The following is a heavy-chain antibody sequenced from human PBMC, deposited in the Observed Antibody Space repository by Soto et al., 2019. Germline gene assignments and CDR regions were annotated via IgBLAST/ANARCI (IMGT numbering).Heavy chain of an antibody. CDR3: AKNYYFDS. D-gene: IGHD3-10*01. V-gene: IGHV3-23*01. CDR1: GFTFSSYA. Sequence: EVQLLESGEGLIQPGGSLRLSCAASGFTFSSYAMSWVRQAPGKGLEWVSSINVCVGNTHYADSVRGRFTISGDNSKNTVYLQMNSLRAEDTAIYYCAKNYYFDSWGQGALVTVSS. J-gene: IGHJ4*02. CDR2: INVCVGNT.